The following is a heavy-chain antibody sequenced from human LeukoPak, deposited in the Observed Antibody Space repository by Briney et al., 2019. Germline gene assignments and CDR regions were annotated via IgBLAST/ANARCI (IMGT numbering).Heavy chain of an antibody. D-gene: IGHD6-13*01. CDR2: IKQDGSVK. J-gene: IGHJ3*02. CDR3: ARDGSYSRIHQPDAFDI. V-gene: IGHV3-7*01. Sequence: PGGSLRLSCAASGFTFSSYWMSWVRQAPGKGLEWVANIKQDGSVKYYVDSVKGRFTISRDNAKNSLYLQMNSLRAEDTAVYYCARDGSYSRIHQPDAFDIWGQGTMVTVSS. CDR1: GFTFSSYW.